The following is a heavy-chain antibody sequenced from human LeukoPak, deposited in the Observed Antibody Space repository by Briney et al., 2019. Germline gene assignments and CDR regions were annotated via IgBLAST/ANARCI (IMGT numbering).Heavy chain of an antibody. CDR2: ISWNSGSI. Sequence: GGSLRLSCAASGFTFDDYAMHWVRQAPGKGLEWVSGISWNSGSIGYADSVKGRFTISRDNAKNSLYLQMNSLRAEDTALYYCAKAQSSSWSWFDPWGQGTLVTVSS. J-gene: IGHJ5*02. D-gene: IGHD6-13*01. CDR3: AKAQSSSWSWFDP. V-gene: IGHV3-9*01. CDR1: GFTFDDYA.